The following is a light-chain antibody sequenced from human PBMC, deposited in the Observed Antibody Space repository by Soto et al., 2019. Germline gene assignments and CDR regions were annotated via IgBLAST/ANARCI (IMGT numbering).Light chain of an antibody. V-gene: IGKV1-39*01. CDR2: ATS. CDR3: QQSYKMPS. J-gene: IGKJ5*01. CDR1: RNVSIY. Sequence: DIPLTQSPSSLAASVGSTLTPTFRASRNVSIYLNWYQHKPGKGPTLLIHATSNLQIGVPSRFSGSGSGTEFTLTISSLEPEDFGTYYRQQSYKMPSFGQGTRLEIK.